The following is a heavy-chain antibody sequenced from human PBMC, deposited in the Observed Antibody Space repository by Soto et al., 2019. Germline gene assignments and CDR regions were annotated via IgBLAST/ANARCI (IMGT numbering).Heavy chain of an antibody. Sequence: QVQLVQSGAEVKKPGSSVKVSCKASGGTFSSNAISWVRQAPGQGLEWMGGIIPIYASPNYAQTFQGRVTVTADKATSTAYLELSRLKFADSAIYYCAVAVTGSRSPLAHWGQGTLVIFSS. J-gene: IGHJ4*02. CDR1: GGTFSSNA. V-gene: IGHV1-69*06. CDR2: IIPIYASP. CDR3: AVAVTGSRSPLAH. D-gene: IGHD3-9*01.